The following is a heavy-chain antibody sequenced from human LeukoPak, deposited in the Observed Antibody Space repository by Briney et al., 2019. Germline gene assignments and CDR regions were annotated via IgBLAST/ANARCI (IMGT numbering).Heavy chain of an antibody. J-gene: IGHJ6*02. V-gene: IGHV4-59*08. CDR2: IYYNGNT. CDR3: ARSQFVAVAVYYYSGLDV. D-gene: IGHD6-19*01. Sequence: SETLSLTRSVSGGSISSYYWSWIRQPPGKGLEWIGYIYYNGNTNYNPSLKSRVTISVDTSKNQFPLKLSSVTAADTAVYYCARSQFVAVAVYYYSGLDVWGQGTTVTVSS. CDR1: GGSISSYY.